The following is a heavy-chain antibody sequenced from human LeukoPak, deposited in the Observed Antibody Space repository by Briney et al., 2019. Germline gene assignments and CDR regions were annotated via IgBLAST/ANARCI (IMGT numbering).Heavy chain of an antibody. CDR2: IKSKTDGGTT. D-gene: IGHD2-21*02. CDR1: GFTFSNAW. CDR3: TTSYCGGDCYYYEGY. J-gene: IGHJ4*02. Sequence: SGGSLRLSCAASGFTFSNAWMSWVRQAPGKGLEWVGRIKSKTDGGTTDYAAPVKGRFTISRDDSKSTLFLQMDSLKTEDTAVYYCTTSYCGGDCYYYEGYWGQGTLVTVCS. V-gene: IGHV3-15*01.